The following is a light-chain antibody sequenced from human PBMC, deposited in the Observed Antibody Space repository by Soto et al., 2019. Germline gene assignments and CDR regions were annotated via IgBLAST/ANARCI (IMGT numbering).Light chain of an antibody. CDR2: GAS. Sequence: IGITPSPATLSVSPGERATLSCMASQSVSSNLAWYQQKPGQAPRLLIYGASTRDTGIPARFSGSGSGTEFTLTISSLQSEDFAVYYCQQYNNWPQTFGQGTKVDI. J-gene: IGKJ1*01. CDR1: QSVSSN. CDR3: QQYNNWPQT. V-gene: IGKV3-15*01.